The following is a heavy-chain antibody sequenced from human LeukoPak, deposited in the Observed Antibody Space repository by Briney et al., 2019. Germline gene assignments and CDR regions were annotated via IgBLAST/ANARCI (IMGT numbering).Heavy chain of an antibody. V-gene: IGHV3-23*01. Sequence: PGGFLRLPCAASGFTFSSYAMSWVRQAPGKGLEWVSAISGSGGSTYYADSVKGRFTISRDNSKNTLYLQMNSLRAEDTAVYYCAKDEAGATSPYYFDYWGQGTLVTVSS. CDR2: ISGSGGST. D-gene: IGHD1-26*01. CDR1: GFTFSSYA. CDR3: AKDEAGATSPYYFDY. J-gene: IGHJ4*02.